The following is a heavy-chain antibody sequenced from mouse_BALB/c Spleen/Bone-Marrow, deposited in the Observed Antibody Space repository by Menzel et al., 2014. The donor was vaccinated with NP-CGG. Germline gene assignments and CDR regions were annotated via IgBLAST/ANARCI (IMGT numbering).Heavy chain of an antibody. D-gene: IGHD4-1*01. V-gene: IGHV1S130*01. CDR1: GYTFTSSW. CDR3: TRDNWDY. CDR2: IHPNSGNT. Sequence: QVQLQQSGSVLVRPGASVKLSCKASGYTFTSSWMHWAKQRPGQGLEWIGEIHPNSGNTNYNEKFKGKATLTVDKSSSTAYMQLSSPTSEDSAVYYCTRDNWDYWGQGTALTVSS. J-gene: IGHJ2*01.